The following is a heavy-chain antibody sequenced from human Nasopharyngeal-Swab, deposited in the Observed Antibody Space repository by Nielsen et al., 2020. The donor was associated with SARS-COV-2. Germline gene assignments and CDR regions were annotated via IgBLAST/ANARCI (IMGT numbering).Heavy chain of an antibody. V-gene: IGHV1-2*06. Sequence: ASVKVSCKASGYTFTGYFLHWVRHAPGHGLEWMGRISPNSGGPNYAQKFQGRVTMTSDTSISTAYMELSSLRSDDTAVYYCASPYCTNGVCYSRAGFDSWGQGSLVTVSS. CDR3: ASPYCTNGVCYSRAGFDS. CDR1: GYTFTGYF. J-gene: IGHJ4*02. D-gene: IGHD2-8*01. CDR2: ISPNSGGP.